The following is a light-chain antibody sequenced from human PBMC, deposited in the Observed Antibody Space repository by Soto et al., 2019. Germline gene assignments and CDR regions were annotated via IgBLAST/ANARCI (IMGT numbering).Light chain of an antibody. CDR3: QSFDTNRRGSV. CDR1: SSNIGAGYD. CDR2: GNN. Sequence: QSVLTQPPSGSGAPGQRGTISCSGTSSNIGAGYDVHWYHQLPGTAPKLLIFGNNNRPSGVPARFSASRSGTSASLAITGLQAEDEADYYCQSFDTNRRGSVFGGGTKRTVL. J-gene: IGLJ3*02. V-gene: IGLV1-40*01.